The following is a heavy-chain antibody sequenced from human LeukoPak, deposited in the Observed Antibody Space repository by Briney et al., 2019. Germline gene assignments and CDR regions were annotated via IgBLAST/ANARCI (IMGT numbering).Heavy chain of an antibody. Sequence: PSETLSLTCTVSGGSLSSSSYYWSWLRQPPGTGLEWVGEINHSGSTNYNPSLKSRVTISVDTSKNQFSLKLSSVTAADTAVYYCAREDPRENWFDPWGQGTLVTVSS. CDR1: GGSLSSSSYY. CDR3: AREDPRENWFDP. J-gene: IGHJ5*02. CDR2: INHSGST. V-gene: IGHV4-39*07.